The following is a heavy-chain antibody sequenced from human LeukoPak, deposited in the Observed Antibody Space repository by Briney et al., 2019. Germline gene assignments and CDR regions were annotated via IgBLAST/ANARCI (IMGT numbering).Heavy chain of an antibody. J-gene: IGHJ4*02. CDR1: GFTFSSSS. CDR3: VKAERRLQYYFDL. D-gene: IGHD5-24*01. CDR2: ISSAGVSI. V-gene: IGHV3-64D*09. Sequence: PGGPLRLSCSASGFTFSSSSMHWVRQAPGKGLEYVSAISSAGVSIYYADSVKGRFSISRDNSKNTLYLQMNSLRHEDTAVYYGVKAERRLQYYFDLWGQGTLVTVSS.